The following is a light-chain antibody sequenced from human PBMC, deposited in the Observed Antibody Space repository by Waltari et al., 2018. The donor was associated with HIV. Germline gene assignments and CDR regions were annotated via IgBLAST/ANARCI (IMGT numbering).Light chain of an antibody. J-gene: IGLJ2*01. CDR2: SDI. V-gene: IGLV1-40*01. CDR1: RSNIGAGYF. Sequence: QSALTQPPSVSGAPGQRVTISCTRNRSNIGAGYFRHGYQHLTGTAPKLLVYSDINRPSGVPDRFSGSKSGTSASLVITGLQAEDEADYYCQSYDSSLRASVFGGGTKLTVL. CDR3: QSYDSSLRASV.